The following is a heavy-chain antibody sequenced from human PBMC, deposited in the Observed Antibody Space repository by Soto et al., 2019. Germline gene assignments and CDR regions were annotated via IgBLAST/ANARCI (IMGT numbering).Heavy chain of an antibody. CDR2: IWYDGSNK. CDR3: ARDSARLVYAIDY. J-gene: IGHJ4*02. CDR1: GFTFSSYG. V-gene: IGHV3-33*01. D-gene: IGHD2-8*01. Sequence: GGSLRLSCAASGFTFSSYGMHWVRQAPGKGLEWVAVIWYDGSNKYYADSVKGRFTISRDNSKNTLDLQMNSLRAEDTAVYYCARDSARLVYAIDYWGQGTLVTVSS.